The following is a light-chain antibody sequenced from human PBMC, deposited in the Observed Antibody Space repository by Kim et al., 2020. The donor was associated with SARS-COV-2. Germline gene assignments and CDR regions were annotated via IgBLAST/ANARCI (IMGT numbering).Light chain of an antibody. V-gene: IGLV2-14*03. CDR3: ISYTSRSTHVV. CDR2: DVS. CDR1: SSDIGVYNY. Sequence: QSALTQPASVSGSPGQSITISCTGTSSDIGVYNYVSWYQQHPGKAPKVMIYDVSNRPSGVSNRFSGSKSGNTASLTISGLQAEDEAGYYCISYTSRSTHVVFGGGTRLTVL. J-gene: IGLJ2*01.